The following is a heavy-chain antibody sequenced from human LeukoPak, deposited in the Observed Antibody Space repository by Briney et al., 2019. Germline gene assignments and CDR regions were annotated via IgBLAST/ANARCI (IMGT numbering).Heavy chain of an antibody. V-gene: IGHV3-74*01. D-gene: IGHD6-19*01. CDR1: GFTFSSYW. CDR2: INGDGGSI. J-gene: IGHJ3*02. Sequence: PGGSLRLSCAASGFTFSSYWMHWVRQAPGKGLGWVSRINGDGGSINYADSVKGRFTISRDNAKNTLYLQMNSLRAEDTAVYYCVRGSSGWGAFDIWGQGTMVTVSS. CDR3: VRGSSGWGAFDI.